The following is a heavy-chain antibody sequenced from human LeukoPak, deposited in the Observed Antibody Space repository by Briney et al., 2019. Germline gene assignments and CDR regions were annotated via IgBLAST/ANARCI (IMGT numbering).Heavy chain of an antibody. V-gene: IGHV3-9*01. CDR2: ISWNSGSI. CDR1: GFTFDDYA. J-gene: IGHJ4*02. D-gene: IGHD2-8*02. Sequence: PGGSLRLSCAASGFTFDDYAMHWVRQAPGKGLEWVSGISWNSGSIGYADSVKSRFTISRDNAKNSLYLQMNSLRAEDTALYYCAKVRTGGDYFDYWGQGTLVTVSS. CDR3: AKVRTGGDYFDY.